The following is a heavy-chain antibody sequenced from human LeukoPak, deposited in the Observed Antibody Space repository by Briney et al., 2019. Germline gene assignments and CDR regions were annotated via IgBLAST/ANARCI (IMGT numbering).Heavy chain of an antibody. D-gene: IGHD3-22*01. J-gene: IGHJ4*02. CDR2: INQRGST. V-gene: IGHV4-34*01. CDR3: AGGSIYYVDSSLYFDY. Sequence: PSETLSLTCAVYSGSFSGYFWTYVRQPPGMGLEWIGEINQRGSTNYNPSLKSRVTMSVDTSKNQFSLRLSSVTAADTAVYYCAGGSIYYVDSSLYFDYWAQGTLVTVSS. CDR1: SGSFSGYF.